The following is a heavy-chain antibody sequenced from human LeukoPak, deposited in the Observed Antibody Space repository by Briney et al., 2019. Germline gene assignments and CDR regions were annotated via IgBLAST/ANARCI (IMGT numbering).Heavy chain of an antibody. CDR2: IKQEGSEK. Sequence: GGSLRLSCAASGFTFSNYWMSWVRQAPGKGLEWVANIKQEGSEKYYVDSVKGRFTISRDNAKNSPYLQVNSLRAEDTAVYYCARAYDNSGYYTDAFDIWGQGTMVTVSS. CDR3: ARAYDNSGYYTDAFDI. CDR1: GFTFSNYW. D-gene: IGHD3-22*01. J-gene: IGHJ3*02. V-gene: IGHV3-7*04.